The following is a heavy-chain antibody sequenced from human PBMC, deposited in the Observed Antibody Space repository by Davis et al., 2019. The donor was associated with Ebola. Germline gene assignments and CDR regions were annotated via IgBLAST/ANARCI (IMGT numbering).Heavy chain of an antibody. CDR3: ARVLEDTMVRGDSGEY. V-gene: IGHV1-3*01. Sequence: ASVKVSCKVSGYTLTELSMHWVRQAPGQGLEWMGWISAYNGNTNYAQKLQGRVTITRDTSASTAYMELSSLRSEDTAVYYCARVLEDTMVRGDSGEYWGQGTLVTVSS. CDR2: ISAYNGNT. J-gene: IGHJ4*02. D-gene: IGHD3-10*01. CDR1: GYTLTELS.